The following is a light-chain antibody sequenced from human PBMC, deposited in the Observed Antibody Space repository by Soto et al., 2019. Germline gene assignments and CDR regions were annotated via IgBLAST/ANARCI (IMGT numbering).Light chain of an antibody. CDR3: SSFTSSGTWV. V-gene: IGLV2-14*01. CDR2: EVT. CDR1: NSDVGGYNY. J-gene: IGLJ2*01. Sequence: QSALTQPASVSGSPGQSLTISCTGANSDVGGYNYVSWYQHHPGKAPKVMIYEVTNRPSGVSNRFSGSKSGNTASLTISGLQAEDEADYYCSSFTSSGTWVFGGGTKLTVL.